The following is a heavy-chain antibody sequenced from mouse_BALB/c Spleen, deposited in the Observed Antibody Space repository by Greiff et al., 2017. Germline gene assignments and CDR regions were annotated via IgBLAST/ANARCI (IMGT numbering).Heavy chain of an antibody. CDR3: ASNYGSRGNAMDY. CDR1: GFSLTSYG. J-gene: IGHJ4*01. V-gene: IGHV2-9*02. Sequence: VKLVESGPGLVAPSQSLSITCTVSGFSLTSYGVHWVRQPPGKGLEWLGVIWAGGSTNYNSALMSRLSISKDNSKSQVFLKMNSLQTDDTAMYYCASNYGSRGNAMDYWGQGTSVTVSS. CDR2: IWAGGST. D-gene: IGHD1-1*01.